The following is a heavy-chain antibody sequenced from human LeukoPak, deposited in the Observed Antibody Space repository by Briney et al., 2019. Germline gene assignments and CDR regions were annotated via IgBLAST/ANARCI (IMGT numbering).Heavy chain of an antibody. CDR3: AKSDWYKRGEPDYLDY. CDR2: ISGSGSNT. J-gene: IGHJ4*02. Sequence: PGGSLRLSCAASDFTFTSYAMSWVRQAPGKGLEWVSTISGSGSNTYYADSVKGRYTISRDNSKNTLYLQMNSLRAEDTAMYYCAKSDWYKRGEPDYLDYWGQGSLVTVSS. CDR1: DFTFTSYA. V-gene: IGHV3-23*01. D-gene: IGHD6-19*01.